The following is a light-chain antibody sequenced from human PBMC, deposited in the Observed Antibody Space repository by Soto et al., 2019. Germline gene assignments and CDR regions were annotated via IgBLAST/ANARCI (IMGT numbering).Light chain of an antibody. CDR3: QKYDSAPWT. Sequence: DIEMTQSPSSLSASVGDRVTITCRASQGISNYLAWYQQRPGKVPKLLIYAASTLQSGVPSRFSGSGSGTDFTLTISSLQPEDVATYYCQKYDSAPWTFGQGTEVEMK. V-gene: IGKV1-27*01. J-gene: IGKJ1*01. CDR1: QGISNY. CDR2: AAS.